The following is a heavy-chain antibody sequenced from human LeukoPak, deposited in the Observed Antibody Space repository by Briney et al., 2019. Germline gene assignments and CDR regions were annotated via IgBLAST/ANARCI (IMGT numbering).Heavy chain of an antibody. CDR3: ARAEDIAARHPLPGDY. V-gene: IGHV4-39*07. CDR1: GGSISSSAYS. CDR2: IYYTGST. D-gene: IGHD6-6*01. Sequence: PSETLSLTCAVSGGSISSSAYSWGWIRQPPGRGLEWIGNIYYTGSTSYNPSLKSRVTISVDTPKNQFSLKLSSVTAADTAVYYCARAEDIAARHPLPGDYWGQGTLVTVSS. J-gene: IGHJ4*02.